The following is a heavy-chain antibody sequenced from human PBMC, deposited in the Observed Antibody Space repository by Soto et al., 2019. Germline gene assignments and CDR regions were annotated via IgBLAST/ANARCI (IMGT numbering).Heavy chain of an antibody. Sequence: QVQLVQSGAEVKKPGSSVKVSCKASGGTFSAYSISWVRQAPGQGLEWMGGSIPIFGTANYAQKFQGRVTITADESTSTTYMELRSLRSEDTAVYYCATGGQHRKVSNYYGMDVWGQGTTVTGSS. J-gene: IGHJ6*02. V-gene: IGHV1-69*01. CDR1: GGTFSAYS. CDR2: SIPIFGTA. D-gene: IGHD6-13*01. CDR3: ATGGQHRKVSNYYGMDV.